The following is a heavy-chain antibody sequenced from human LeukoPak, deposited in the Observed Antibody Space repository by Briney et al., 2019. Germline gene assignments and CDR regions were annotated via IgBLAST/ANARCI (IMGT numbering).Heavy chain of an antibody. CDR3: ARDRTYGSGSSHGFDP. CDR1: GGTFSSYA. J-gene: IGHJ5*02. CDR2: IIPILGIA. Sequence: ASVKVSCKASGGTFSSYAISWVRQASGQGLEWMGRIIPILGIANYAQKFQGRVTITADKSTSTAYMELSSLRSEDTAVYYCARDRTYGSGSSHGFDPWGQGTLVTVSS. D-gene: IGHD3-10*01. V-gene: IGHV1-69*04.